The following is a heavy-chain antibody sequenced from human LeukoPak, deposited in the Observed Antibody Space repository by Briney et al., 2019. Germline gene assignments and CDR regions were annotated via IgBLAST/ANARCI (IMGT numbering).Heavy chain of an antibody. CDR1: GGSISSSSYY. Sequence: KASETLSPTCTVSGGSISSSSYYWGWIRQPPGKGLEWIGSIYYSGSTYYNPSLKSRVTISVDTSKNQFSLKLSSVTAADTAVYYCARPAVAGVWGQGTLVTVSS. CDR2: IYYSGST. V-gene: IGHV4-39*01. J-gene: IGHJ4*02. D-gene: IGHD6-19*01. CDR3: ARPAVAGV.